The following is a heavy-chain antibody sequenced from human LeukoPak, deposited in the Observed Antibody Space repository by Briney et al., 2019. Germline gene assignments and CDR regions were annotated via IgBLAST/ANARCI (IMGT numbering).Heavy chain of an antibody. D-gene: IGHD2-2*01. Sequence: GGSLRLSCAASGFSFSSYSMNWVRQDPGKGLEWVSYISGSGNAKHYTDSVKGRFTISRGNAKNALYLQMNSLRAEDTAVYFCARDYLYAFDYWGQGTLVTVSS. CDR2: ISGSGNAK. V-gene: IGHV3-48*01. J-gene: IGHJ4*02. CDR1: GFSFSSYS. CDR3: ARDYLYAFDY.